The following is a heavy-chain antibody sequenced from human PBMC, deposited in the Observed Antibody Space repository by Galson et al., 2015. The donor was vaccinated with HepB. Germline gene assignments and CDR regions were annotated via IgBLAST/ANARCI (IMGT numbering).Heavy chain of an antibody. CDR1: GYTFTGYY. CDR2: INPNSGGT. Sequence: SVKVSCKASGYTFTGYYMHWVRQAPGQGLEWMGWINPNSGGTNYAQKFQGRVTMTRDTSISTAYMELSRLRSDDTAVYYCARGPYYYDSSGYYYYYGMDVWGQGTTVTVSS. CDR3: ARGPYYYDSSGYYYYYGMDV. V-gene: IGHV1-2*02. J-gene: IGHJ6*02. D-gene: IGHD3-22*01.